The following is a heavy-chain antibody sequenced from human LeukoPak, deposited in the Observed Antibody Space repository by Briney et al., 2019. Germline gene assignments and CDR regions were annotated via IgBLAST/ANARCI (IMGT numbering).Heavy chain of an antibody. CDR2: IYPGDSDT. D-gene: IGHD2-2*01. V-gene: IGHV5-51*01. J-gene: IGHJ5*02. CDR3: ARVIVVVPAAIRGRFDP. Sequence: GESLKISCKGSGYSLTSYWIGWVRQMPGKGLEWMGIIYPGDSDTRYSPSFQGQVTISADKSISTAYLQWSSLKASDTAMYYCARVIVVVPAAIRGRFDPWGQGTLVTVSS. CDR1: GYSLTSYW.